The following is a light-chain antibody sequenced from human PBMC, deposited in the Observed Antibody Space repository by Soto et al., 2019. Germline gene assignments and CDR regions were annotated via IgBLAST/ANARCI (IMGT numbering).Light chain of an antibody. CDR3: QQYGGSPLT. CDR1: QSVDDDF. V-gene: IGKV3-20*01. Sequence: ILLTQSPGTLSLSSGERATLSCRATQSVDDDFLTWYHRRPGQAPTLLIYGASTRASGIPQRFSCGGSGTDFTLTISRLEPEDFAVYYCQQYGGSPLTFGQGTRLEIK. J-gene: IGKJ5*01. CDR2: GAS.